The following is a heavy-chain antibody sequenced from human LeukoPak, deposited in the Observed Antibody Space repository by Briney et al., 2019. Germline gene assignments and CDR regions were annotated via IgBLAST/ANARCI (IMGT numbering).Heavy chain of an antibody. CDR1: GYTFTSYG. CDR2: ISAYNGNT. V-gene: IGHV1-18*01. J-gene: IGHJ4*02. Sequence: GASAKVSCKASGYTFTSYGISWVRQAPGQGLEWMGWISAYNGNTNYAQKLQGRVTMTTDTSTSTAYMELRSLRSDDTAVYYCARDREHGGYVLSNYWGQGTLVTVSS. D-gene: IGHD5-12*01. CDR3: ARDREHGGYVLSNY.